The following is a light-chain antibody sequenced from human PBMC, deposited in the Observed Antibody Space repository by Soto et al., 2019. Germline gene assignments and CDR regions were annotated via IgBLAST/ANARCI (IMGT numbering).Light chain of an antibody. CDR1: SSDVGGYNY. J-gene: IGLJ2*01. CDR3: SSYTSSRTLV. Sequence: HSALTQPASVSGSPGQSITISCTGTSSDVGGYNYVSWYQQHPGKAPKLMIYEVSNRPSGVSNRFSGSKSGNTASLTISGLQAEDEADYYCSSYTSSRTLVFGGGTKLTV. CDR2: EVS. V-gene: IGLV2-14*01.